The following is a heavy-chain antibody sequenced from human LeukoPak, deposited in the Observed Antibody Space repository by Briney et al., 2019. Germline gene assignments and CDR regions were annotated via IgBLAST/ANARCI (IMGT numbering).Heavy chain of an antibody. D-gene: IGHD3-3*01. CDR1: GGTFSSYA. J-gene: IGHJ5*02. V-gene: IGHV1-69*13. CDR3: ARSQKRHFLEWLLPTYNWFDP. Sequence: SVKVSCKASGGTFSSYAISWVRQAPGQGLEWMGGIIPIFGTANYAQKFQGRVTITADESTSTAYMELSSPRSEDTAVYYCARSQKRHFLEWLLPTYNWFDPWGQGTLVTVSS. CDR2: IIPIFGTA.